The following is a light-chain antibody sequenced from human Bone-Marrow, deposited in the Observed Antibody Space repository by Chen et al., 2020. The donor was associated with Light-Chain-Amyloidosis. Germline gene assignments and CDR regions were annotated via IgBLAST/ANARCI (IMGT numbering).Light chain of an antibody. CDR3: AAWDDGLNGVL. CDR2: VNC. V-gene: IGLV1-44*01. J-gene: IGLJ2*01. Sequence: QSVLTQPPSASGTPGQRVTISCSGSRSSIGTNTVNWYQQFPGTAPKLLIYVNCQRPSGVPYRCSASKSGTSASLAISGLQSDDEADYCCAAWDDGLNGVLFGGGTKLTVL. CDR1: RSSIGTNT.